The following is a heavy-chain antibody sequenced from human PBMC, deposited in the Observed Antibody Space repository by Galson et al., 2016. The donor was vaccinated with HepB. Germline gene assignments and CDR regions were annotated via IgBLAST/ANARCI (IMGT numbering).Heavy chain of an antibody. J-gene: IGHJ4*02. CDR3: ARDYWDYRDSSGSQFDH. CDR2: ISYDGSNK. Sequence: SLRLSCAASGFTFRSYAMHWVRQAPGKGLEWVAVISYDGSNKYYADSVKGRLTISRDNSKNTLYLQMNSLRAEDTAVYYCARDYWDYRDSSGSQFDHWGQGILVTVSS. D-gene: IGHD3-22*01. V-gene: IGHV3-30-3*01. CDR1: GFTFRSYA.